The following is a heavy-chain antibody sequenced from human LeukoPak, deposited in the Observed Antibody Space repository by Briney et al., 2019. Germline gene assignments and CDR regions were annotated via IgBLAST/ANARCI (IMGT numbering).Heavy chain of an antibody. Sequence: SETLSLTCTVSGDSISGFYWSWIRQPPGKGLEWIGHIYYNGSTNYNPSLKSRVTISVDTSKNHFSLKLSSMTAADTAVYYCARAGMETDPLGYYYYMDVWGKGTTVTVSS. CDR2: IYYNGST. V-gene: IGHV4-59*01. J-gene: IGHJ6*03. CDR3: ARAGMETDPLGYYYYMDV. D-gene: IGHD5-18*01. CDR1: GDSISGFY.